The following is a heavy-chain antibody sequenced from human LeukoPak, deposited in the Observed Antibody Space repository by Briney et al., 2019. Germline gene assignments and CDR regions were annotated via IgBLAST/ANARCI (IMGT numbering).Heavy chain of an antibody. D-gene: IGHD6-19*01. CDR2: ISYDGSNK. Sequence: TGGSLRLSCAASGFTFSSYGMHWVRQAPGKGLDWVAVISYDGSNKYYADSVKGRFTISRDNSKSTLYLQMNSLRAEDTAVYYCAKVGRSGWPDFDYWGQGTLVTVSS. CDR3: AKVGRSGWPDFDY. J-gene: IGHJ4*02. V-gene: IGHV3-30*18. CDR1: GFTFSSYG.